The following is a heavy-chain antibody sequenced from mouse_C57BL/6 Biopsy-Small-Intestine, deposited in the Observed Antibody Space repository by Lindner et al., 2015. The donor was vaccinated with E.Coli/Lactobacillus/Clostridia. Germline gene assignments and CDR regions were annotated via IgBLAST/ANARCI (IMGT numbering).Heavy chain of an antibody. CDR3: ASGITGWFAY. CDR2: INPYNGGT. CDR1: GYTFTDYY. D-gene: IGHD1-3*01. Sequence: VQLQESGPVLVKPGASVKMSCKASGYTFTDYYMNWVKQSHGKSLEWIGVINPYNGGTSYNQKFKDKATLTADKSSSTAYMQLSSLTYEDSAVYYCASGITGWFAYWGQGTLVTVSA. V-gene: IGHV1-19*01. J-gene: IGHJ3*01.